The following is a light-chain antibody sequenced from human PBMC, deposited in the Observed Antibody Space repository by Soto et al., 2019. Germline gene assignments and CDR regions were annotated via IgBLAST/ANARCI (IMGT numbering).Light chain of an antibody. Sequence: DIQMTQSPSSLSASVGDTVTITCRASQSISVHLTWYQQKPGKVPKLLIYAASNLHSGVPSRFSGSGSETDFALTISSLLPEDFATYYCQQSYMTPYTFGQGTRLEIK. CDR1: QSISVH. CDR3: QQSYMTPYT. CDR2: AAS. J-gene: IGKJ2*01. V-gene: IGKV1-39*01.